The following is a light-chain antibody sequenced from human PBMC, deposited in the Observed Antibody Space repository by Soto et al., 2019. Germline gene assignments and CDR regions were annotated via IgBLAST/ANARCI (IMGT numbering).Light chain of an antibody. V-gene: IGKV3-20*01. CDR1: QSVSSN. Sequence: EIMGAQSPTTLSVSPGERATLSCRASQSVSSNLAWYQQKRGQAPRLLIYGANSRATGIPDRFSGSGSGTDFSLTVSRLEPEDFALYYCQQYDASPVTSGQGARPEIK. J-gene: IGKJ5*01. CDR2: GAN. CDR3: QQYDASPVT.